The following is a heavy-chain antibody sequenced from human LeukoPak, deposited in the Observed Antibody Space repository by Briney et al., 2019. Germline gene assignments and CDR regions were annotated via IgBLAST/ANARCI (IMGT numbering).Heavy chain of an antibody. CDR2: ISAYNGNT. CDR1: GYTFTSYG. D-gene: IGHD2-2*01. V-gene: IGHV1-18*04. CDR3: ARDRGYCSGTNCYLFDY. J-gene: IGHJ4*02. Sequence: ASVKVSCKASGYTFTSYGISWVRQAPGQGLEWMGWISAYNGNTNYAQKLQGRVTMTTDTSTSTAYMELRSLRSDDTAVYYCARDRGYCSGTNCYLFDYWGQGTLVTVSS.